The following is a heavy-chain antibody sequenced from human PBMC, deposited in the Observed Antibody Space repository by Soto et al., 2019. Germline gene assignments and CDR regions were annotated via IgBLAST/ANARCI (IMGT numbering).Heavy chain of an antibody. CDR1: GFTFSNAW. CDR2: IKSKTDGGTT. Sequence: GGSLRLSCAASGFTFSNAWMNWVRQAPGKGLEWVGRIKSKTDGGTTDYAAPVKGRFTISRDDSKNTLYLQMNSLKTEDTAVYYCTTGGGLRYFDWLFQPLDAFDIWGQGTMVTVSS. CDR3: TTGGGLRYFDWLFQPLDAFDI. V-gene: IGHV3-15*07. D-gene: IGHD3-9*01. J-gene: IGHJ3*02.